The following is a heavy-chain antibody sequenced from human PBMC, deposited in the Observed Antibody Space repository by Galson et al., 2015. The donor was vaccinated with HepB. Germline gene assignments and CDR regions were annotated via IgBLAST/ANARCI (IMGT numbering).Heavy chain of an antibody. V-gene: IGHV3-23*01. CDR3: AKIVGAAAGDY. D-gene: IGHD6-13*01. CDR2: IANCGTST. J-gene: IGHJ4*02. Sequence: SLRLSCAASGFTFSSYAMSWVRQAPGKGLEWDSNIANCGTSTYYADSVKGRFTISRDNSENTLSLQMKGLRAEDTAIYYCAKIVGAAAGDYRGQGTLVTVSS. CDR1: GFTFSSYA.